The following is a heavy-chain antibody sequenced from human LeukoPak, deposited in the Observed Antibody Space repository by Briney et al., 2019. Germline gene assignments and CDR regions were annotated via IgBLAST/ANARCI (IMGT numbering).Heavy chain of an antibody. Sequence: PGGSLRLSCAASGLTFNNYAMSWVRQAPGKGLEWVSAISGSGGRTYYADSVKGRFTISRDNSKNTLYPQMNSLRAEDTAVYYCAKAREDYGDSVHDYWGQGTLVTVSS. CDR3: AKAREDYGDSVHDY. J-gene: IGHJ4*02. D-gene: IGHD4-17*01. CDR2: ISGSGGRT. CDR1: GLTFNNYA. V-gene: IGHV3-23*01.